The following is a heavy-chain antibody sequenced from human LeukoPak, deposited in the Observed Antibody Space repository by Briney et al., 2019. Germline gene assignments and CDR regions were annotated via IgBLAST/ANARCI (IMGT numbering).Heavy chain of an antibody. CDR1: GGSISSSSYY. Sequence: SETLSLTCTVSGGSISSSSYYWGWIRQPPGKGLEWIGSIYYSGSTYYNPSLKSRVTISVDTSKNQFSLKLSSVTAADTAVYYCARDDTVTSFFDYWGQGTLVTVSS. CDR2: IYYSGST. D-gene: IGHD4-17*01. V-gene: IGHV4-39*07. CDR3: ARDDTVTSFFDY. J-gene: IGHJ4*02.